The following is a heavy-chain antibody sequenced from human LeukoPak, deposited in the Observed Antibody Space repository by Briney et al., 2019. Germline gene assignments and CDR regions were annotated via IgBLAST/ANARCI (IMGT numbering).Heavy chain of an antibody. J-gene: IGHJ4*02. CDR1: GFTFSSYA. D-gene: IGHD3-22*01. V-gene: IGHV3-23*01. Sequence: GGSLRLSCAASGFTFSSYAMHWVRQAPGKGLEWVSAISGSGGSTYYADSVKGRFTISRDNSKNTLYLQMNSLRAEDTAVYYCAKALPLYYYDSSGYYYGYWGQGTLVTVSS. CDR3: AKALPLYYYDSSGYYYGY. CDR2: ISGSGGST.